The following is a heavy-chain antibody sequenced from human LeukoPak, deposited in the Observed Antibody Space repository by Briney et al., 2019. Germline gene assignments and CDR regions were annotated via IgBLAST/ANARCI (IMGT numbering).Heavy chain of an antibody. Sequence: PSETLSLTCTVSGGSITSYYWSWLRQPPGKGLEWIGCAYYSGSTSYNPSLKSRITISIDTSKNQFSLKLSSVTAAETAVFYCARHGGMVRGFYDGFDIWGHGTVVTVSS. J-gene: IGHJ3*02. CDR1: GGSITSYY. V-gene: IGHV4-59*08. CDR2: AYYSGST. D-gene: IGHD3-10*01. CDR3: ARHGGMVRGFYDGFDI.